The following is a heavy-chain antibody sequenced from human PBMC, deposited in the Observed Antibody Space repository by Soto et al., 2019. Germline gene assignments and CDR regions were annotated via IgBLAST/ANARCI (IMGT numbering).Heavy chain of an antibody. V-gene: IGHV1-2*04. D-gene: IGHD3-10*01. Sequence: RASVKVSCKASGYTFTGYYMHWVRQAPGQGLEWMGWINPNSGGTNYAQKFQGWVTMTRDTSISTAYMELSRLRSDDTAVYYCARVKAPGRKYGSGSYSPPSGMDVWGQGTTVTVSS. CDR3: ARVKAPGRKYGSGSYSPPSGMDV. J-gene: IGHJ6*02. CDR2: INPNSGGT. CDR1: GYTFTGYY.